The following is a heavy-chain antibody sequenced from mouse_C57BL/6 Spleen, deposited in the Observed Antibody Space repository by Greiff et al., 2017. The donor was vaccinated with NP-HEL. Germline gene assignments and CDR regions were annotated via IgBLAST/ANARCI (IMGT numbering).Heavy chain of an antibody. CDR3: TAPLLWDIDY. D-gene: IGHD4-1*01. Sequence: EVQRVESGGGLVQPGGSLKLSCVASGFTFSNYWMNWVRQSPEKGLEWVAQIRLKSDNYATHYAESVKGWFTISRDDSKSSVYLQMNNLKAEDTGIYYCTAPLLWDIDYWGQGTTLTVSS. J-gene: IGHJ2*01. CDR2: IRLKSDNYAT. CDR1: GFTFSNYW. V-gene: IGHV6-3*01.